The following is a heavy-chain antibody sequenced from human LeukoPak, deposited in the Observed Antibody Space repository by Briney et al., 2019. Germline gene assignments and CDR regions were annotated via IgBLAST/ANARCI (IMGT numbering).Heavy chain of an antibody. CDR1: GGSVSSGSYY. D-gene: IGHD3-10*01. CDR3: ARESGYGSGFLFDY. Sequence: PSETLSLTCTVSGGSVSSGSYYWSWIRQPPGKGLEWIGYIYYSGSTYYNPSLKGRVTISVDTSRNQFSLKLSSVTAADTAVYYCARESGYGSGFLFDYWGQGTLVTVSS. J-gene: IGHJ4*02. CDR2: IYYSGST. V-gene: IGHV4-61*01.